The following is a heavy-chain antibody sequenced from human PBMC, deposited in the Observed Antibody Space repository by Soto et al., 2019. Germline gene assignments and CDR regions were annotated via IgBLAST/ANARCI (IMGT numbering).Heavy chain of an antibody. CDR1: GFTFSSYS. D-gene: IGHD5-18*01. J-gene: IGHJ4*02. Sequence: GGSLRLSCVASGFTFSSYSMVWVRQAPGKGLEWISYIFVTSTPIYYADSVKGRFTVSRDNAQNTLYLQMNSLRAEDTAVYYCARDQGYSHYWGQGTLVTVSS. V-gene: IGHV3-48*04. CDR3: ARDQGYSHY. CDR2: IFVTSTPI.